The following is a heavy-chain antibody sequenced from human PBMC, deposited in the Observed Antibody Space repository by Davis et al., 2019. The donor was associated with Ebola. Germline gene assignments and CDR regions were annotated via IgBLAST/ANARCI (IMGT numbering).Heavy chain of an antibody. CDR2: INYSGST. V-gene: IGHV4-39*07. Sequence: PSETLSLTCTVSGGSISSSSYYWGWISQPPGKGLEWIGSINYSGSTYYNPSLKRRVTISVDTSKNQFSLKLSSVTAADTAVYYCARAPIAGAGTRQGTRWFDPWGQGTLVTVSS. CDR1: GGSISSSSYY. J-gene: IGHJ5*02. D-gene: IGHD6-13*01. CDR3: ARAPIAGAGTRQGTRWFDP.